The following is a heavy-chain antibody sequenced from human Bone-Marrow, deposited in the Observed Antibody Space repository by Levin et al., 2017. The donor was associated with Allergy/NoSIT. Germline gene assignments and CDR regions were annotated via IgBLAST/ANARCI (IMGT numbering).Heavy chain of an antibody. CDR1: GYSISSDYY. CDR2: IHETGST. CDR3: AREYYMDV. J-gene: IGHJ6*03. V-gene: IGHV4-38-2*02. Sequence: RAGGSLRLSCAVSGYSISSDYYWGWIRQPPGKGLEWIGNIHETGSTKYNPSLKSRVTISVDTSKNQFSLQLNSVTAADTAVYFCAREYYMDVWGKGTTVTVSS.